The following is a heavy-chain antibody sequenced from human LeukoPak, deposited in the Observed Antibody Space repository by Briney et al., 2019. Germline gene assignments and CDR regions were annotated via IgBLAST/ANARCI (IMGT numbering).Heavy chain of an antibody. CDR3: ARDAITNAFDI. J-gene: IGHJ3*02. D-gene: IGHD3-10*01. V-gene: IGHV3-7*01. Sequence: GGSLRLSCAASGFTFSSYWMSWAPQAPGKGLEWVPNIKQDGSEKYYVDSVKGRFTISRDNAKNSLYLQMNSLRAEDTAVYYCARDAITNAFDIWGQGTMVTVSS. CDR2: IKQDGSEK. CDR1: GFTFSSYW.